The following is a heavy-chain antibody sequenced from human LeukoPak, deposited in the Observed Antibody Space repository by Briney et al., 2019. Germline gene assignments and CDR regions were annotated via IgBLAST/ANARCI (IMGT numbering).Heavy chain of an antibody. CDR1: GFTFSSYG. V-gene: IGHV3-21*01. D-gene: IGHD6-19*01. CDR2: ISSSSNYI. CDR3: ARDPSSGWYLKGWFDP. J-gene: IGHJ5*02. Sequence: GGSLRLSCAASGFTFSSYGMNWVRQAPGKGLEWVSSISSSSNYIYYADSVKGRFTISRDNAKNSLYLQMNSPRAEDTAVYYCARDPSSGWYLKGWFDPWGQGTLVTVSS.